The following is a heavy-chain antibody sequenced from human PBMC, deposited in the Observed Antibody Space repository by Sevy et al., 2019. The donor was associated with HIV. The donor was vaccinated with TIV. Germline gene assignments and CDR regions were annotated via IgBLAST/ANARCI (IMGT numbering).Heavy chain of an antibody. Sequence: ASVKVSCKASGYVFIAYFIHWVRQAPGQGLEWMGRINPNSGDTNSAQKFQGRVTMTRDTSINTVYMELSRLRSDDTAVYSCARVVYYDSTAYYFDYWGQGTLVTVSS. J-gene: IGHJ4*02. CDR3: ARVVYYDSTAYYFDY. V-gene: IGHV1-2*06. CDR1: GYVFIAYF. CDR2: INPNSGDT. D-gene: IGHD3-22*01.